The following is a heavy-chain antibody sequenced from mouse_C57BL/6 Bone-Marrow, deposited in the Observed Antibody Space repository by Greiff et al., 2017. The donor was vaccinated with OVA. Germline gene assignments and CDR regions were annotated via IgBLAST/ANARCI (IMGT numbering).Heavy chain of an antibody. CDR1: GYSITSGYY. CDR3: AREDD. V-gene: IGHV3-6*01. J-gene: IGHJ3*01. CDR2: ISYDGSN. Sequence: EVHLVESGPGLVKPSQSLSLTCSVTGYSITSGYYWNWIRQFPGNKLEWMGYISYDGSNNYNPSLKNRISITRDTSKNQFFLKLNSVTTEDTATYYCAREDDWGQGTLVTVSA.